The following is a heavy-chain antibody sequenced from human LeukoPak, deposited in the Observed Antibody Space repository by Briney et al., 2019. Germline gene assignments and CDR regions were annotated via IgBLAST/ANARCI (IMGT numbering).Heavy chain of an antibody. CDR3: ARAPVLMVYAPIDY. D-gene: IGHD2-8*01. V-gene: IGHV1-18*01. CDR2: ISAYNGNT. Sequence: ASVTVSRQASGYTLPSYGISWVRQAPGKGLAWMGWISAYNGNTNYAQKLQGRVTMTTDTSTSTAYMELRSLRSDDTAVYYCARAPVLMVYAPIDYWGQGTMVTVSS. J-gene: IGHJ4*02. CDR1: GYTLPSYG.